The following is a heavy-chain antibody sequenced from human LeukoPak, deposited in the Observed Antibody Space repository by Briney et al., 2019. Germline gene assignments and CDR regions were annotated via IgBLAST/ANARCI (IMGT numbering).Heavy chain of an antibody. CDR2: INWNGGTT. V-gene: IGHV3-20*04. CDR3: ARDRGRGYFSLDY. CDR1: GFTFDDYG. D-gene: IGHD1-26*01. Sequence: PGGSLRLSCTVPGFTFDDYGTTWVRQGPGKGLEWVSGINWNGGTTGYADSVKGRFTISRDNAKNSLYLQMNSLRADDTALYYCARDRGRGYFSLDYWGQGTLVTVSS. J-gene: IGHJ4*02.